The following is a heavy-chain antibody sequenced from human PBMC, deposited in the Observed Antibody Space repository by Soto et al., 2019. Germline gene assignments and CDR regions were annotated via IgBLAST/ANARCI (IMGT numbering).Heavy chain of an antibody. Sequence: ASVKVSCKASGYTFTGYYMHWVRQAPGQGLEWMGWINPNSGGTNYAQEFQGRVTMTRDTSISTAYMELSRLRSDDTAVYYCARDLVVVPAAMEGGRGNWFDPWGQGTLVTVSS. CDR3: ARDLVVVPAAMEGGRGNWFDP. D-gene: IGHD2-2*01. J-gene: IGHJ5*02. V-gene: IGHV1-2*02. CDR2: INPNSGGT. CDR1: GYTFTGYY.